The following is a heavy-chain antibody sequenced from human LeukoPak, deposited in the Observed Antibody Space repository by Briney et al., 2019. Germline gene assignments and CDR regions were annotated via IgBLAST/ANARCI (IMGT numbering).Heavy chain of an antibody. J-gene: IGHJ4*02. Sequence: PGGSLRLSCAASGFTFSSYEMNWVRQAPGQGLEWVSYISSSGSTIYYADSVKGRFTISRDNAKNSLYLQMNSLRAEDTAVYYCARALYDSSGYVDYWGQGTLVTVSS. V-gene: IGHV3-48*03. CDR2: ISSSGSTI. D-gene: IGHD3-22*01. CDR1: GFTFSSYE. CDR3: ARALYDSSGYVDY.